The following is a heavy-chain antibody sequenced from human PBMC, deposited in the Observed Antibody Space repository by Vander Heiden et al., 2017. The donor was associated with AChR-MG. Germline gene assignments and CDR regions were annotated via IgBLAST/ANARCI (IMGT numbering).Heavy chain of an antibody. D-gene: IGHD1-26*01. CDR1: GFTFSSYG. V-gene: IGHV3-30*18. CDR2: ISYDGSNK. CDR3: AKDGASSVGATEGPFDY. J-gene: IGHJ4*02. Sequence: QVQLVESGGGVVQPGRSLRLSCAASGFTFSSYGMHWVRQAPGKGLEWVAVISYDGSNKYYADSVKGRFTISRDNSKNTLSLQMNSLRAEDTAVYFCAKDGASSVGATEGPFDYWGQGTLVTVSS.